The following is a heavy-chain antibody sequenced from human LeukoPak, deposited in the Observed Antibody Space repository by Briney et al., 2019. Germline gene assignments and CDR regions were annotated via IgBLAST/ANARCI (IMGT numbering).Heavy chain of an antibody. Sequence: ASVKVSCKASGYTFTGYYMHWVRQAPGQGLEWMGWINPNSGGTNYAQKLQGRVTMTRDTSISTAYMGLSRLRSDDTAVYYCARVGSSSSLEDYWGQGTLVTVSS. CDR1: GYTFTGYY. D-gene: IGHD6-6*01. J-gene: IGHJ4*02. V-gene: IGHV1-2*02. CDR3: ARVGSSSSLEDY. CDR2: INPNSGGT.